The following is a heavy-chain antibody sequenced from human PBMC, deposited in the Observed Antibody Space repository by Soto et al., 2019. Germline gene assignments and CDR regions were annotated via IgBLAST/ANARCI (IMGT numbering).Heavy chain of an antibody. D-gene: IGHD6-13*01. CDR2: IRSKAYGGTT. V-gene: IGHV3-49*03. Sequence: GGSLRLSCTASGFTFGDYAMSCFRQAPGKGLEWVGFIRSKAYGGTTEYAASVKGRFTISRDDSKSIAYLQMNSLKTEDTAVYYCTRDISSSWYNYWGQGTLVTVSS. CDR3: TRDISSSWYNY. CDR1: GFTFGDYA. J-gene: IGHJ4*02.